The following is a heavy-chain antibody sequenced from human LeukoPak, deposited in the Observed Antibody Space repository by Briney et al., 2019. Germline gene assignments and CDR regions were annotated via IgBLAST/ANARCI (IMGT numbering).Heavy chain of an antibody. CDR3: ASHPNYYDSSGYPTEDAFDI. CDR2: IYPRDSDV. D-gene: IGHD3-22*01. V-gene: IGHV5-51*01. J-gene: IGHJ3*02. Sequence: GESLKISCKGSGFTFTNYWIGWVRQMPGKGLEWMGIIYPRDSDVKYSPSFQGQVTISADKSISTAYLQWSSLKASDTAMYYCASHPNYYDSSGYPTEDAFDIWGQGTMVTVSS. CDR1: GFTFTNYW.